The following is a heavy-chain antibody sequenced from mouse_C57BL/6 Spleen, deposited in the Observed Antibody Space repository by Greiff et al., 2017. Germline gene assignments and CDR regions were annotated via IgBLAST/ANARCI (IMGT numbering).Heavy chain of an antibody. CDR1: GYTFTDYN. D-gene: IGHD1-1*01. V-gene: IGHV1-22*01. CDR2: INPNNGGT. J-gene: IGHJ1*03. CDR3: ARYYRSIDWYIAV. Sequence: EVQLQQSGPELVKPGASVKMSCKASGYTFTDYNMHWVKQSHGKSLEWIGYINPNNGGTSYNQKFKGKATLTVNKSSSTAYMELRSLTSEDSAVYYCARYYRSIDWYIAVWGTGTPRTVSS.